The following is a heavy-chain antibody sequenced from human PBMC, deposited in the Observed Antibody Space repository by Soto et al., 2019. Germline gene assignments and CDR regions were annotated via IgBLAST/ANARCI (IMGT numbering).Heavy chain of an antibody. V-gene: IGHV4-39*07. Sequence: SETLSLTCTVSGGSISGNYIYWGWIRQPPGKGLEWIASISYSGTTNSNPSLKSRVTLSVDTSKNQFSLRLSSVTAADTAVYFCARDSHYDLLTGYLGLDYWSQGNMVT. J-gene: IGHJ4*02. CDR1: GGSISGNYIY. CDR2: ISYSGTT. D-gene: IGHD3-9*01. CDR3: ARDSHYDLLTGYLGLDY.